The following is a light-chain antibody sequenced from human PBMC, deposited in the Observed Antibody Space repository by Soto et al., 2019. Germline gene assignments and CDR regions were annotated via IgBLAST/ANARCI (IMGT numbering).Light chain of an antibody. CDR1: QDINNY. V-gene: IGKV1-33*01. Sequence: DIQMTQSPSSLSASVGDRVTITCQASQDINNYLNWYQQKPGTAPKLLISDSSNLHSGVPSRFTGSASGTDFTLSISSLQPDDFATYYCQQYDDLPLTFGGGTRIEIK. CDR2: DSS. CDR3: QQYDDLPLT. J-gene: IGKJ4*01.